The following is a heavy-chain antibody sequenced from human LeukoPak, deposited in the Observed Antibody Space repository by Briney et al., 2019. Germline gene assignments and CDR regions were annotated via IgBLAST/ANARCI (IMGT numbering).Heavy chain of an antibody. V-gene: IGHV1-2*02. J-gene: IGHJ6*03. Sequence: ASVKVSCKASGYTFTGYYMHWVRQAPGQGLEWMGWINLKSGGTNYAGKFQGRVTMTRNTSISTAYMELSSLRSEDTAVYYCARRLGDYYGSGSHHYYYYYYMDVWGKGTTVTISS. CDR1: GYTFTGYY. CDR2: INLKSGGT. D-gene: IGHD3-10*01. CDR3: ARRLGDYYGSGSHHYYYYYYMDV.